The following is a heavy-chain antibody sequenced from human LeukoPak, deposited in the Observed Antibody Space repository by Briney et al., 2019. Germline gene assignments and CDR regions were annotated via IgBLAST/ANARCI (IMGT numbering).Heavy chain of an antibody. V-gene: IGHV4-34*01. CDR1: GGSFSGYY. CDR2: INHSGST. D-gene: IGHD3-22*01. Sequence: PSETLSLTCAVYGGSFSGYYWSWIRQPPGKGLEWIVEINHSGSTNYNPSLKSRVTISVDTSKNQFSLKLTSVTTADTAVYYCARSTPRGGGYYYAFDYWGQGILVTVSS. CDR3: ARSTPRGGGYYYAFDY. J-gene: IGHJ4*02.